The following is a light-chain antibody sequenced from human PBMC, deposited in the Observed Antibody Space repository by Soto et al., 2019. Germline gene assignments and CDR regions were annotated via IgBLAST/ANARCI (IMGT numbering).Light chain of an antibody. CDR3: SSYAGNNNLV. CDR1: SSAVAGYNY. V-gene: IGLV2-8*01. Sequence: QSALTQPPSASGSPGQSVTISCTGTSSAVAGYNYVSWYQQHPGKAPKLMIYEVSKRPSGVPDRFSGSKSGNTASLTVSGLQADDEADYYCSSYAGNNNLVFGGGTKLTVL. CDR2: EVS. J-gene: IGLJ2*01.